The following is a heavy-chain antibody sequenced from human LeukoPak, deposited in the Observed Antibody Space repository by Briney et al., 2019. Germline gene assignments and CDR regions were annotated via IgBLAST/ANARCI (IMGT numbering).Heavy chain of an antibody. CDR3: AKLPSANLEMTTVFY. J-gene: IGHJ4*02. CDR2: IRYDGSNK. D-gene: IGHD4-11*01. CDR1: GFTFSDHY. V-gene: IGHV3-30*02. Sequence: AGGSLRLSCAASGFTFSDHYMDWVRQAPGKGLEWVAFIRYDGSNKYYADSVKGRFTISRDNSKNTLYLQMNSLRAEDTAVYYCAKLPSANLEMTTVFYWGQGTLVTVSS.